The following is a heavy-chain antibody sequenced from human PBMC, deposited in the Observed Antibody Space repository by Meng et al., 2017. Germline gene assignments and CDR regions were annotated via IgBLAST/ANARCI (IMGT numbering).Heavy chain of an antibody. D-gene: IGHD3-22*01. V-gene: IGHV1-18*01. J-gene: IGHJ5*02. Sequence: QVRRVQSGAAVKMPGASVKVSCKASGYIFASYGIHWVRQAPGQGLEWIGWINSYSGDTNYTQTLQGRVTLTKEPSTSTAYMELRSLRSDDTAVYYCAREERGSGDSWGQGTLVTVSS. CDR2: INSYSGDT. CDR3: AREERGSGDS. CDR1: GYIFASYG.